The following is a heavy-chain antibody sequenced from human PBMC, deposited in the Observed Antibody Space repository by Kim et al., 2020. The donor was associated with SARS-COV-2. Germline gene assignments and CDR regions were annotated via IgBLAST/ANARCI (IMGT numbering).Heavy chain of an antibody. CDR3: ARVSYDSSYDY. J-gene: IGHJ4*02. Sequence: TEYAASVKGRLTISRDDSKNSLYLQMNSLKTEDTAVYYCARVSYDSSYDYWGQGTLVTVSS. D-gene: IGHD3-22*01. V-gene: IGHV3-72*01. CDR2: T.